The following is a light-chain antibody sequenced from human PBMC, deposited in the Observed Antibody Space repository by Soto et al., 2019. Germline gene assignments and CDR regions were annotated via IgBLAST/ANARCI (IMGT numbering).Light chain of an antibody. CDR2: EAS. CDR1: SSDVGNYKY. V-gene: IGLV2-14*01. J-gene: IGLJ1*01. CDR3: FAYPSSGTYV. Sequence: QSVLTQPASVSGSPGQSITISCTGTSSDVGNYKYVSWYQQHPGKAPKLMIYEASNRPSGVSNRFSGSKSGNTASLTISGLQAEDETDYYCFAYPSSGTYVFGTGTKVTVL.